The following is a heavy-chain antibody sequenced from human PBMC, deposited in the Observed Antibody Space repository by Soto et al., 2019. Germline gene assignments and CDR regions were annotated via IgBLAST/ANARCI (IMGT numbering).Heavy chain of an antibody. CDR2: ISYDGSNK. CDR3: AKDNFRRANYAF. V-gene: IGHV3-30*18. Sequence: HPEWSLGLSVAAGVFTFSSYGMHWVRQGPGKGLEWVAVISYDGSNKYYADSVKGRFTISRDNSKNTLYLQMNSLRAEDTAVYYCAKDNFRRANYAF. CDR1: VFTFSSYG. D-gene: IGHD2-15*01. J-gene: IGHJ3*01.